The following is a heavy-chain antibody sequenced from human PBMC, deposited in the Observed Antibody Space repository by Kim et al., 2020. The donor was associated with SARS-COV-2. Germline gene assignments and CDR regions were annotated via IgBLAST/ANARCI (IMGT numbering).Heavy chain of an antibody. V-gene: IGHV3-11*01. CDR1: GFTFSDYY. CDR3: ARDPAYCSSTSCWGYYYYYMDV. CDR2: ISSSGSTI. J-gene: IGHJ6*03. D-gene: IGHD2-2*01. Sequence: GGSLRLSCAASGFTFSDYYMSWIRQAPGKGLEWVSYISSSGSTIYYADSVKGRFTISRDNAKNSLYLQMNSLRAEDTAVYYCARDPAYCSSTSCWGYYYYYMDVWGKGTTVTVSS.